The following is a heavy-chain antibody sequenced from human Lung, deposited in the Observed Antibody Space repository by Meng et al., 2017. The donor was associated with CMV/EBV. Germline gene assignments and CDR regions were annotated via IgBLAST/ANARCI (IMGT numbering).Heavy chain of an antibody. J-gene: IGHJ4*02. CDR2: VVYSGTT. Sequence: QESGPGVVEPAETLPLSCTFSVGFISVSSDYWAWIRQPPGEGLEWIGCVVYSGTTYYTSSLKSRVSISVDTSKNQFSLTLSSVTAADTAVYYCARHHHSPTFDYWGQGTLVTVSS. V-gene: IGHV4-39*01. CDR1: VGFISVSSDY. CDR3: ARHHHSPTFDY. D-gene: IGHD1-14*01.